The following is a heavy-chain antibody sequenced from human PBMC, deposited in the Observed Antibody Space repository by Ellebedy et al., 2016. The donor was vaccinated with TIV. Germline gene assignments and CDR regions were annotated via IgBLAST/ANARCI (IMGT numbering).Heavy chain of an antibody. CDR1: GFVFHTYA. CDR3: VRGSPDYYDNRPYPFDL. J-gene: IGHJ3*01. CDR2: ISFDGSHK. V-gene: IGHV3-30*04. Sequence: GESLKISXAASGFVFHTYAVHWVRQAPGKGLEWVALISFDGSHKLYADSVKGRFTISRDNAKNTLSLQMNSLGGDDTAVYYCVRGSPDYYDNRPYPFDLWGQGTMVTVSS. D-gene: IGHD3-22*01.